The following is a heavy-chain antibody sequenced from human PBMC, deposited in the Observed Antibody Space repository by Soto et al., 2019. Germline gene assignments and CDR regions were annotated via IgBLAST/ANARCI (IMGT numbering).Heavy chain of an antibody. J-gene: IGHJ4*02. V-gene: IGHV1-18*01. CDR3: ARDEGGYDILTGYYKAHHFDQ. CDR1: GYTFGHFY. CDR2: ISPHNRNT. Sequence: GASVKVPCKASGYTFGHFYITWVRQAPGQGLEWMGAISPHNRNTNYAEKFRGRVTMTTDTSTTTAYMELRSLRSDDTAVYYCARDEGGYDILTGYYKAHHFDQWGQGALVTVSS. D-gene: IGHD3-9*01.